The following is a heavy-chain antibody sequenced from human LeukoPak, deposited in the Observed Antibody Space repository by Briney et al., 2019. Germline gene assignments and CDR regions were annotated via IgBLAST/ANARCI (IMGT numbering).Heavy chain of an antibody. CDR2: ISGSGGST. J-gene: IGHJ4*02. CDR3: AKEEGSGWYFY. D-gene: IGHD6-19*01. CDR1: GFTFSSYV. V-gene: IGHV3-23*01. Sequence: GGSLRLSCAASGFTFSSYVMSWVRQAPGKGLEWVSGISGSGGSTYYADSVKGRFTISRDNSKNTLYLQMNSLRAEDMAVYYCAKEEGSGWYFYWGQGTLVTVSS.